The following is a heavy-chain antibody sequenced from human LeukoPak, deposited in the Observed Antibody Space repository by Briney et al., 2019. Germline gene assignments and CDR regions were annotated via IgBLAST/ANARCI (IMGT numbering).Heavy chain of an antibody. Sequence: PGGSLRLSCAASGFTFSSYGMHWVRQAPGKGLEWVSAISGSGGSTYYADSVKGRFTISRDNSKNTLYLQMNSLRAEDTAVYYCAKDLVWSLTTGTFDYWGQGTLVTVSS. CDR2: ISGSGGST. J-gene: IGHJ4*02. V-gene: IGHV3-23*01. CDR3: AKDLVWSLTTGTFDY. CDR1: GFTFSSYG. D-gene: IGHD3-3*01.